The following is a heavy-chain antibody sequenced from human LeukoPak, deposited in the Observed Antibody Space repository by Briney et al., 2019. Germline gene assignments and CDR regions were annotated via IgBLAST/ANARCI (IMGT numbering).Heavy chain of an antibody. CDR3: AIAYSSSSGYFDYWGQGTLVTPYFDY. J-gene: IGHJ4*02. V-gene: IGHV1-69*05. CDR1: GGTFSSYA. Sequence: SVKVSCKASGGTFSSYAISWVRQAPGQGLEWMGGIIPIFGTANYAQKFQGRVTITTDESTSTAYMELSSLRSEDTAVYYCAIAYSSSSGYFDYWGQGTLVTPYFDYWGQGTLVTVSS. CDR2: IIPIFGTA. D-gene: IGHD6-6*01.